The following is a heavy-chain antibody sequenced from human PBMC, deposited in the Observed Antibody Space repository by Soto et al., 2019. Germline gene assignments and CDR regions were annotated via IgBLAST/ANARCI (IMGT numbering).Heavy chain of an antibody. CDR2: TSYDGNNK. Sequence: GGSLRLSCTVSGFTFGNYGMHWVRQAPGKGLEWVASTSYDGNNKYYADSLKGRFTISRDNSKKMVYLQMTSLGPEDTAVYYCAKGGGSARDFDYWGQGALVTVSS. D-gene: IGHD1-26*01. V-gene: IGHV3-30*18. CDR3: AKGGGSARDFDY. CDR1: GFTFGNYG. J-gene: IGHJ4*02.